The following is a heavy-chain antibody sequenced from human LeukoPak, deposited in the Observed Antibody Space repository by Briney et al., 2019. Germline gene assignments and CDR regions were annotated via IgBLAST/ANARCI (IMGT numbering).Heavy chain of an antibody. Sequence: CETLCLTCTVSGGSISSYYWSWIRQPPGKGLEWIGYIYYSGSTDYNPSLKSRVTISVDTSKNQFSLKLSSVTAADTAVYYCANPGSWGQGTLVAVSS. CDR3: ANPGS. CDR2: IYYSGST. V-gene: IGHV4-59*01. J-gene: IGHJ4*02. CDR1: GGSISSYY.